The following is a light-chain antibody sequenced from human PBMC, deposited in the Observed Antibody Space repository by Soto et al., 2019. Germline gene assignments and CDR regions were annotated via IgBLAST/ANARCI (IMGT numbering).Light chain of an antibody. V-gene: IGKV1-12*01. CDR3: QQTNSFPRT. J-gene: IGKJ4*01. CDR1: QDISNW. CDR2: AAS. Sequence: DLQMTQSPSSVSASVGDRVTITCRASQDISNWLVWYQQKPGEAPKLLIYAASTLQSEVPSRFSGSGSGTDFTLTISSLQPEDFATYHCQQTNSFPRTFGGGTKVEIK.